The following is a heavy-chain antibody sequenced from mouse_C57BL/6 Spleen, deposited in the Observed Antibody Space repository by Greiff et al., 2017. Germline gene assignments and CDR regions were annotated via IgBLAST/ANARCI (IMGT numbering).Heavy chain of an antibody. V-gene: IGHV3-6*01. CDR2: ISYDGSN. CDR3: ADDYGAY. D-gene: IGHD2-4*01. Sequence: EVQVVESGPGLVKPSQSLSLTCSVTGYSITSGYYWNRIRQFPGNKLEWMGYISYDGSNNYNPSLKNRISITRDTSKNQFFLKLNSVTTEDTATYYCADDYGAYWGQGTLVTVSA. J-gene: IGHJ3*01. CDR1: GYSITSGYY.